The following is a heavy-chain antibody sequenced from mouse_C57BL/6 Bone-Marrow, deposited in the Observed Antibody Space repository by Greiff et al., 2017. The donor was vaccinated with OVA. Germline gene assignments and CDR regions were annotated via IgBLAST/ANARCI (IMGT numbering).Heavy chain of an antibody. CDR1: GFTFSSYA. V-gene: IGHV5-9-1*02. J-gene: IGHJ4*01. D-gene: IGHD1-1*01. CDR2: ISSGGDYI. CDR3: TIEDYYGSSYDYAMDY. Sequence: EVHLVESGEGLVKPGGSLKLSCAASGFTFSSYAMSWVRQTPEKRLEWVAYISSGGDYIYYADTVKGRFTISRDNARNTLYLQMSSLKSEDTAMYYCTIEDYYGSSYDYAMDYWGQGTSVTVSS.